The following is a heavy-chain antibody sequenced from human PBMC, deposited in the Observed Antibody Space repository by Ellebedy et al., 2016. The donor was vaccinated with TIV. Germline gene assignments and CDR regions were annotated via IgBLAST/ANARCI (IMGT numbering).Heavy chain of an antibody. CDR2: ISAGGSST. D-gene: IGHD3-22*01. CDR3: AKGSSSGFNYDRVGFQY. CDR1: GFTFSSFA. V-gene: IGHV3-23*01. J-gene: IGHJ4*02. Sequence: GGSLRLSCTSSGFTFSSFAMHWVRQAPGKGLEWLSVISAGGSSTYTADSVKGRFTITRDNSKNTLFLQMNRLSAEATAVYYCAKGSSSGFNYDRVGFQYWGQGTLVTVSS.